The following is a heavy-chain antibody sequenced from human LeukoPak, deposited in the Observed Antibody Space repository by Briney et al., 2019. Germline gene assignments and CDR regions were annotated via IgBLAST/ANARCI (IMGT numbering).Heavy chain of an antibody. V-gene: IGHV3-23*01. CDR2: ISGSGGST. CDR3: AKGYSYGDIHNSGD. CDR1: GFTFSSYG. Sequence: GGSLRLSCAASGFTFSSYGMSWVRQAPGKGLEWVSGISGSGGSTYYADSVKGRFTISRDNSKNTLYLQMNSLRGEDTAVYYCAKGYSYGDIHNSGDWGQGPLVPVSS. D-gene: IGHD5-18*01. J-gene: IGHJ1*01.